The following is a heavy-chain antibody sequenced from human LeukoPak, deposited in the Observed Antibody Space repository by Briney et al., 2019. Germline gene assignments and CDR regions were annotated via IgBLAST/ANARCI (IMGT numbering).Heavy chain of an antibody. Sequence: PSETLSLTCTVSGGSISSYYWSWIRQPAGKGLEWIGRIYTSGSTNYNPSLKSRVTMSVDTSKNQFSLKLSSVTAADTAVYYCAGDRVTMVRGLWFDPWGQGTLVTVSS. CDR1: GGSISSYY. V-gene: IGHV4-4*07. J-gene: IGHJ5*02. CDR3: AGDRVTMVRGLWFDP. D-gene: IGHD3-10*01. CDR2: IYTSGST.